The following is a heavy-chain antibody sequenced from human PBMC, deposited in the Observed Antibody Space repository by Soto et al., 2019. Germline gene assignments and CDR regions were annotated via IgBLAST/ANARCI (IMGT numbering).Heavy chain of an antibody. Sequence: ASVKVSCKASGYTFTSYYMHWVRQAPGQGLEWMGIINPSGGSTSYAQKFQGRVTMTRDTSTSTVYMELSSLRSEDTAVYYCARPASPYDSSAPDAFDIWGQGTMVTVSS. CDR2: INPSGGST. CDR1: GYTFTSYY. CDR3: ARPASPYDSSAPDAFDI. V-gene: IGHV1-46*01. J-gene: IGHJ3*02. D-gene: IGHD3-22*01.